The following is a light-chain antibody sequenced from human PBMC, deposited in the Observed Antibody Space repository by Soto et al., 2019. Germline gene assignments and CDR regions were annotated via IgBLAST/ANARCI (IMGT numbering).Light chain of an antibody. CDR3: QQYGVSQGP. Sequence: EIVMTQSPATLSVSPGGRATLSCRASQSISDTLAWYQQKPGQAPRLLIHGASNRATGIPDRFSGSGSGTDFTLTISRLEPEDFAVYYCQQYGVSQGPFGGGTKVDIK. V-gene: IGKV3-20*01. CDR1: QSISDT. CDR2: GAS. J-gene: IGKJ4*01.